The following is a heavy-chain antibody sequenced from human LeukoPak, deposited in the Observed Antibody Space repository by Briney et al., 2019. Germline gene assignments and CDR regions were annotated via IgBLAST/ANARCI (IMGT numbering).Heavy chain of an antibody. Sequence: GGTLRLSCAASGFTFSSYGMSWVRQAPGKGLEWVSGISGSGGSTYYADSVKGRFTISRDNSKNTLYLQMNSLRAEDTAVYYCAKTYYSGYDLSYYYYMDVWGKGTTVTISS. J-gene: IGHJ6*03. D-gene: IGHD5-12*01. CDR1: GFTFSSYG. CDR3: AKTYYSGYDLSYYYYMDV. CDR2: ISGSGGST. V-gene: IGHV3-23*01.